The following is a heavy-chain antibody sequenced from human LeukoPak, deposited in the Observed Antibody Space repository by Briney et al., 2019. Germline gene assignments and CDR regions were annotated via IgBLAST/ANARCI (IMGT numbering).Heavy chain of an antibody. CDR1: GFTLSSYA. CDR2: ISGSGGST. D-gene: IGHD3-22*01. Sequence: PGRSLRLSCTVSGFTLSSYAMHWVRQAPGKGLEWVSAISGSGGSTYYADSVKGRFTISRDNSKNTLYLQMNSLRAEDTAVHYCAKEAYTMIVHGAFDIWGQGTMVTVSS. CDR3: AKEAYTMIVHGAFDI. V-gene: IGHV3-23*01. J-gene: IGHJ3*02.